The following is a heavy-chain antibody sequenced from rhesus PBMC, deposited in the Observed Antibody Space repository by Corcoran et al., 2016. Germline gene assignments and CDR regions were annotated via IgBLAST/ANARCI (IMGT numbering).Heavy chain of an antibody. D-gene: IGHD6-31*01. J-gene: IGHJ4*01. CDR3: AREGGYSSGWVDY. V-gene: IGHV4-122*02. CDR1: GYSISSGYG. CDR2: ISYSGST. Sequence: QLQLQESGPGLVKPSETLSLTCAVSGYSISSGYGWSWIRQPPGPGLEWFGYISYSGSTRYNPSLKCRVTISSDTSKNQFSLKVSSVTAADTAVYDCAREGGYSSGWVDYWGQGVLVTVSS.